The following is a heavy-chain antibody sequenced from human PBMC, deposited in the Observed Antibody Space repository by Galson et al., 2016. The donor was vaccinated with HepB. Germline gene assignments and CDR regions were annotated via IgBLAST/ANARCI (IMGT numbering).Heavy chain of an antibody. CDR1: GYSFTSYW. J-gene: IGHJ4*02. CDR3: ARRSKHSSGWTGLDH. V-gene: IGHV5-10-1*01. CDR2: IDPSDSYT. D-gene: IGHD6-19*01. Sequence: QSGAEVKKPGESLRISCTGSGYSFTSYWISWVRQMPGKGLEWMGRIDPSDSYTKYSPSFQGHVTISADKSISTAYLQWSSLKASDTAMYYCARRSKHSSGWTGLDHWGQGTLVTVSS.